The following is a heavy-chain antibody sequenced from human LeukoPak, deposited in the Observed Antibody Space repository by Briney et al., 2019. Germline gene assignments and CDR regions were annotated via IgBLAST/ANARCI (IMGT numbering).Heavy chain of an antibody. CDR2: INPNSGGT. CDR1: GYTFTGYY. Sequence: ASVKVSCKASGYTFTGYYMHWVRQAPGQGLEWMGWINPNSGGTNYAQKFQGRVTMTRDTSISTAYMELSRLRSDDTAVYYCARESPAVGASPFDYWGQGTLVTVCS. CDR3: ARESPAVGASPFDY. J-gene: IGHJ4*02. V-gene: IGHV1-2*02. D-gene: IGHD1-26*01.